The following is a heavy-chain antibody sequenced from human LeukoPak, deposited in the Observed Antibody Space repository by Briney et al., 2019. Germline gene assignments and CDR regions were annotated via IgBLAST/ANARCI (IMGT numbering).Heavy chain of an antibody. V-gene: IGHV3-23*01. D-gene: IGHD3-10*01. Sequence: GGSLRLSCAASGFTFSSYAMSWVRQAPGKGLEWVSAISGSGGSTYYADSVKGRFTISRDNSKNTLYLQMNSLRAEDTAVYFCAREGRWFGEQSYYFYYYMGVWGKGTTVTVSS. CDR3: AREGRWFGEQSYYFYYYMGV. J-gene: IGHJ6*03. CDR1: GFTFSSYA. CDR2: ISGSGGST.